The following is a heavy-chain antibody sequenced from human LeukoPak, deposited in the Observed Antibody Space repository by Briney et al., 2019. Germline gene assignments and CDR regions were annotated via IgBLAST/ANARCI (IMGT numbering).Heavy chain of an antibody. CDR3: ARVGLYGSGSYAAFDI. Sequence: GGSLRLSCAASGFTFSTYSMNWVRQAPGKGLEWVSSISSSSSYIYYADSVKGRFTISRDNAKNSLYLQMNSLRAEDTAVYYCARVGLYGSGSYAAFDIWGQGTMVTVSS. J-gene: IGHJ3*02. D-gene: IGHD3-10*01. CDR1: GFTFSTYS. V-gene: IGHV3-21*01. CDR2: ISSSSSYI.